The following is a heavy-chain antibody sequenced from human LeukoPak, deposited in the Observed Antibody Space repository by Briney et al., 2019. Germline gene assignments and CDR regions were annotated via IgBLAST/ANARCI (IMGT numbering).Heavy chain of an antibody. J-gene: IGHJ4*02. CDR2: ISGSGGST. V-gene: IGHV3-23*01. CDR3: AKDLVTGSLDY. CDR1: GFTFSSYS. Sequence: PGGSLRLSCAASGFTFSSYSMNWVRQAPGKGLEWVSAISGSGGSTYYADSVKGRFTISRDNSKNTLYLQMTSLRAEDTAVYCCAKDLVTGSLDYWGQGTLVTVSS. D-gene: IGHD3-10*01.